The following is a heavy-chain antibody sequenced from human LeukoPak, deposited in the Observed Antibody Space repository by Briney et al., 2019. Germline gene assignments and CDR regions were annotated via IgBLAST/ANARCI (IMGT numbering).Heavy chain of an antibody. V-gene: IGHV2-5*02. D-gene: IGHD6-19*01. Sequence: SGPTLVNPXQTLTLTCTFSGFSLSASGVGVGWIRQPPGKALEWLALIYWDDDKRYSPSLKSRLTITKDTSKNQVVLTMTNMDPVDTATYYCERTGAVAGTGGPDYWGQGTLVTVSS. CDR2: IYWDDDK. CDR3: ERTGAVAGTGGPDY. CDR1: GFSLSASGVG. J-gene: IGHJ4*02.